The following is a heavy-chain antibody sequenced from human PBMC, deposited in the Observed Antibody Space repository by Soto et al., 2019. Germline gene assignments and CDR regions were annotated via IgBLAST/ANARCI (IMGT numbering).Heavy chain of an antibody. D-gene: IGHD6-6*01. J-gene: IGHJ6*02. CDR1: GGSFSGYY. CDR3: ASPPPASSSYYYYGMDV. CDR2: INHSGST. V-gene: IGHV4-34*01. Sequence: QVQLQQWGAGLLKPSETLSLTCAVYGGSFSGYYWSWIRQPPGKGLEWIGEINHSGSTNYNPSLKSRATISVDPSKTQFSLKLGSVTAADTAVYYCASPPPASSSYYYYGMDVWAKGPRSPSP.